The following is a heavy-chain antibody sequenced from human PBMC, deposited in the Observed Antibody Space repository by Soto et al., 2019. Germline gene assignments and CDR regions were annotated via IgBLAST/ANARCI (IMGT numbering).Heavy chain of an antibody. Sequence: ASVKVSCKASGYTFTDHYLHWVRQAPGQGLEWMGWINPDSGATKYAQKFQGRVAMTRDTSINTAYMELTRLTSDDTALYYCASYPGVVTYLWYWYFDIWGRGTLVTVSS. D-gene: IGHD2-21*02. CDR2: INPDSGAT. J-gene: IGHJ2*01. CDR1: GYTFTDHY. CDR3: ASYPGVVTYLWYWYFDI. V-gene: IGHV1-2*02.